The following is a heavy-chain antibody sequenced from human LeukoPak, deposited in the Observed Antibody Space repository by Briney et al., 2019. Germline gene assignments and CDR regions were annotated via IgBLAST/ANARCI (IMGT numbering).Heavy chain of an antibody. CDR2: ISNNGGST. D-gene: IGHD6-6*01. CDR3: ARTSIAAREADY. V-gene: IGHV3-64*01. J-gene: IGHJ4*02. CDR1: GFTFSRYS. Sequence: PGGSLRLSCAASGFTFSRYSMHWVRQAPGKGLEYVSAISNNGGSTHYAKSVKGRFTISRDNSKNTLYLQMGSLRAEDMAVYYCARTSIAAREADYWGQGTLVAVPS.